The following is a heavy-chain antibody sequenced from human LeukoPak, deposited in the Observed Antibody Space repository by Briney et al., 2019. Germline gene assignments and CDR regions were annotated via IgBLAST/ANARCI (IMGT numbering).Heavy chain of an antibody. J-gene: IGHJ4*02. CDR1: GFTFSNHS. CDR2: ISSSSSAR. D-gene: IGHD2-2*01. V-gene: IGHV3-48*01. CDR3: ARMSSSRLPGY. Sequence: GGSLRLSCAASGFTFSNHSMNWVRQAPGKGLEWISYISSSSSARYYAGTVKGRFTISRDDASNSLYLQMNSLRAEDTAIYYCARMSSSRLPGYWGQGALVTVSS.